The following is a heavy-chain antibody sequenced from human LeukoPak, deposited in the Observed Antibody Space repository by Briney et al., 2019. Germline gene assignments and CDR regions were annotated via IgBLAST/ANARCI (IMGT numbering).Heavy chain of an antibody. CDR2: ISSSGSTI. Sequence: GGSLRLSCAASGFTFSSYEMNWVRQAPGKGLEWVSYISSSGSTIYYADSVKGRFTISRDNSKNTLYLQMNSLRAEDTAVYYCARDRDYYYYMDVWGKGTTVTVSS. J-gene: IGHJ6*03. CDR3: ARDRDYYYYMDV. CDR1: GFTFSSYE. V-gene: IGHV3-48*03.